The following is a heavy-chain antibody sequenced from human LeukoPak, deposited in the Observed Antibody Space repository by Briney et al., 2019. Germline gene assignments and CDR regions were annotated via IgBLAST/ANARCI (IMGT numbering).Heavy chain of an antibody. J-gene: IGHJ4*02. CDR3: ARDGPSSGWLDY. V-gene: IGHV3-21*01. CDR1: GFTFSSYS. D-gene: IGHD6-19*01. Sequence: GGSLRLSCAASGFTFSSYSMNRVRQAPGKGLEWVSSISSSSSYIYYADSVKGRFTISRDNAKNSLYLRMNSLRAEDTAVYYCARDGPSSGWLDYWGQGTLVTVSS. CDR2: ISSSSSYI.